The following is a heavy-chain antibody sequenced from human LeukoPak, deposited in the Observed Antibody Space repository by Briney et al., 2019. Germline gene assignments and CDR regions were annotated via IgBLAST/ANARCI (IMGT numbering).Heavy chain of an antibody. D-gene: IGHD6-19*01. CDR2: INPNSGGT. J-gene: IGHJ4*02. CDR3: ARNIGGAWLAHDY. Sequence: RASVKVSCKASGYTFTGYYMHWVRQAPGQGLECMGWINPNSGGTNYAQKFQGRVTMTRDTSISTAYMELSRLRSDDTAVYYCARNIGGAWLAHDYWGQGTLVTVSS. CDR1: GYTFTGYY. V-gene: IGHV1-2*02.